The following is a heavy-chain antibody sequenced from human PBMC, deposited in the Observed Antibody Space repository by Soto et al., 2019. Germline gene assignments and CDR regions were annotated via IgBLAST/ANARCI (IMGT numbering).Heavy chain of an antibody. J-gene: IGHJ4*02. Sequence: SETLSLTCTVSGGSISSGGYYWSWIRQPPGKGLEWIGYIYYSGSTNYNPSLKSRVTISVDTSKNQFSLKLSSVTAADTAVYYCARVLVDTAMVNDYWGQGTLVTVSS. CDR3: ARVLVDTAMVNDY. CDR1: GGSISSGGYY. D-gene: IGHD5-18*01. CDR2: IYYSGST. V-gene: IGHV4-61*08.